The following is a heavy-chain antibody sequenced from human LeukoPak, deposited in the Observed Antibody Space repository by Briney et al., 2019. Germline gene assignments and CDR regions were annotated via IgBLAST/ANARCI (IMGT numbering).Heavy chain of an antibody. CDR3: ARDIRGKDFWSGYYGLDV. CDR1: GFTFSDYA. CDR2: ISSTTSYI. V-gene: IGHV3-21*01. D-gene: IGHD3-3*01. J-gene: IGHJ6*04. Sequence: GGSLRLSCAASGFTFSDYAMNWVRQAPGKGLGWVASISSTTSYIYYGDSVKGRFTISRDNAKNSLYLQMNSLRAEDTAVYYCARDIRGKDFWSGYYGLDVWGKGTTVAVSS.